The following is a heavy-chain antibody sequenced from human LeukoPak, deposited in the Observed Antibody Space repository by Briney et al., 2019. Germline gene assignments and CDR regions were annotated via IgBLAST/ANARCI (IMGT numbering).Heavy chain of an antibody. CDR1: GFTFSSYA. V-gene: IGHV3-23*01. Sequence: GGSLRLSCAASGFTFSSYAMSWVRQAPGKGLEWVSAISGSGGSTYYADSVKGRFTISRDNSKNTLYLQMNSLRAEDTAVYYCAKTSLLSSLVRAVIITRFLWFDPWGQGTLVTVSS. J-gene: IGHJ5*02. CDR3: AKTSLLSSLVRAVIITRFLWFDP. CDR2: ISGSGGST. D-gene: IGHD3-10*01.